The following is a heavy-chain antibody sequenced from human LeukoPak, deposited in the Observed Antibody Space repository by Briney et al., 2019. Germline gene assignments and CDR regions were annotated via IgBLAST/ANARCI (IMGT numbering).Heavy chain of an antibody. Sequence: RPLETLSLTCTVSGGSISSYYWSWIRQPPGKGLEWIGYIYYSGSTNYNPSLKSRVTISVDTSKNQFSLKLSSVTAADTAVYYCARVATDYYYYGMDVWGQGTTVTVSS. V-gene: IGHV4-59*01. CDR1: GGSISSYY. CDR2: IYYSGST. CDR3: ARVATDYYYYGMDV. D-gene: IGHD1-26*01. J-gene: IGHJ6*02.